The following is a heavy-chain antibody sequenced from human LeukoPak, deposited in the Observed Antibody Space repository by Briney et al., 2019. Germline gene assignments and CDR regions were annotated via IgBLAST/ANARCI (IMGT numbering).Heavy chain of an antibody. Sequence: PGGSLRLSCAASGFTFDDYAMHWIRQAPAKGLEWVSGISWNSGSIGYADSVKGRFTISRDNAKNSLYLQMNSLRAEDTALYYCAKDNDYSSTSTLQHWGQGTLVTVSS. CDR3: AKDNDYSSTSTLQH. CDR2: ISWNSGSI. D-gene: IGHD6-13*01. V-gene: IGHV3-9*01. CDR1: GFTFDDYA. J-gene: IGHJ1*01.